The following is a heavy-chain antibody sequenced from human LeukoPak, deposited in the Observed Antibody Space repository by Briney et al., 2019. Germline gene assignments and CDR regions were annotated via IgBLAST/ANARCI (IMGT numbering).Heavy chain of an antibody. CDR3: ASFVITMVRGAYYGMDV. CDR1: GFTFSSYS. CDR2: ISSSSSYI. J-gene: IGHJ6*02. V-gene: IGHV3-21*01. D-gene: IGHD3-10*01. Sequence: GSLRLSCAASGFTFSSYSMNWVRQAPGKALEWVSSISSSSSYIYYADSVKGRFTISRDNAKNSLYLQMNSLRAEDTAVYYCASFVITMVRGAYYGMDVWGQGTTVTVSS.